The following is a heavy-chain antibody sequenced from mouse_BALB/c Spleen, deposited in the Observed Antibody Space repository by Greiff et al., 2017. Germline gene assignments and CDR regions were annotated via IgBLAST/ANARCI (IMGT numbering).Heavy chain of an antibody. J-gene: IGHJ1*01. CDR3: TRERNRYWYFDV. Sequence: LQQPGSELVRPGASVKLSCKASGYTFTSYWMHWVKQRHGQGLEWIGNIYPGSGSTNYDEKFKSKGTLTVDTSSSTAYMHLSSLTSEDSAVYYCTRERNRYWYFDVWGAGTTVTVSS. D-gene: IGHD2-14*01. V-gene: IGHV1S22*01. CDR2: IYPGSGST. CDR1: GYTFTSYW.